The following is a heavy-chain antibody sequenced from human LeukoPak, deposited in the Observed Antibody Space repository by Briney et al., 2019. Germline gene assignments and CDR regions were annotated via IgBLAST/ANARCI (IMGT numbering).Heavy chain of an antibody. CDR3: ARTPVNTDWFDP. V-gene: IGHV4-59*08. J-gene: IGHJ5*02. D-gene: IGHD3-16*02. CDR2: IYYSGST. CDR1: GGTISSYY. Sequence: SETLSLTCTVSGGTISSYYWSWIRQPPGKGLEWIGYIYYSGSTNYNPSLKSRVTISVDTSKNQFSLKLSSATAADTAVYYCARTPVNTDWFDPWGQGTLVTVSS.